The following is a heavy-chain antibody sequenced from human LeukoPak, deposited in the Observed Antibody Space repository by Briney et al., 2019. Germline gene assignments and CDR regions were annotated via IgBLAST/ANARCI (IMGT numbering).Heavy chain of an antibody. D-gene: IGHD2-15*01. CDR3: AQQVVGTSNSFDM. J-gene: IGHJ3*02. V-gene: IGHV4-59*01. CDR2: ITYSGNT. Sequence: SETLSLTCNVSGASIRSYYWSWIRQSPGMGLEWIGSITYSGNTQLNPSLRSRVTMSTDPPKSQFSLNLSSVTTADTALYYCAQQVVGTSNSFDMWGHGTMVTVSS. CDR1: GASIRSYY.